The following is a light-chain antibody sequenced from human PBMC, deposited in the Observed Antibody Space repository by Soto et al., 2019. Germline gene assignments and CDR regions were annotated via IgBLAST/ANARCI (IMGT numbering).Light chain of an antibody. CDR3: QQYNDWPLT. J-gene: IGKJ4*01. CDR1: QSVSSN. V-gene: IGKV3-15*01. Sequence: EIGMTQSPATLSVSPGERATLSCRASQSVSSNLAWYQQMPGQPPRLLIYDTSTRATAIPARFSGSGSGTEFTLTISGLQSEDFAVYYCQQYNDWPLTFGGGAKVEIK. CDR2: DTS.